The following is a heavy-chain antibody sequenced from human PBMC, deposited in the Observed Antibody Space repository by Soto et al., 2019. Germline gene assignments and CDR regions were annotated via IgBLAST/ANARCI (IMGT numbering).Heavy chain of an antibody. D-gene: IGHD2-15*01. Sequence: SETLSLTCTVSGGSISSYYWSWIRQPPGKGLEWIGYIYYSGSTNYNPSLKSRVTISVDTSKNQFSLKLSSVTAADTAVYYCARRTDYCSGGSCYSYDYWGQGTLVTVSS. CDR3: ARRTDYCSGGSCYSYDY. V-gene: IGHV4-59*08. CDR1: GGSISSYY. CDR2: IYYSGST. J-gene: IGHJ4*02.